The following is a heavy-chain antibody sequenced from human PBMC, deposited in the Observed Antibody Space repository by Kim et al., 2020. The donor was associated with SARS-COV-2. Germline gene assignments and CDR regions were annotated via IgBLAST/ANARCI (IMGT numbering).Heavy chain of an antibody. J-gene: IGHJ4*02. CDR1: GFTFSSYA. D-gene: IGHD3-22*01. Sequence: GGSLRLSCAASGFTFSSYAMSWVRQAPGKGLEWVSAISGSGGSTYYADSVKGRFASSRDNSKNTLYLQMNSLRAEDTAVYYCTKDRTPDSSGYLFDYWGRGTLVTVSS. V-gene: IGHV3-23*01. CDR3: TKDRTPDSSGYLFDY. CDR2: ISGSGGST.